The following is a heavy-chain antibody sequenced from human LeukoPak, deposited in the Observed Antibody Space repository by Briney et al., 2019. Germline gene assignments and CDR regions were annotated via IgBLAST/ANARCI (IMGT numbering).Heavy chain of an antibody. CDR3: ARRSGSYRGSFDY. D-gene: IGHD1-26*01. CDR1: GFTFSSYA. Sequence: GGSLRLSCAASGFTFSSYAMHWVRQAPGKGLEYVSAISSNGGSTYYANSVKGRFTISRDNSKNTLYLQVGRLRAEDMAVYYCARRSGSYRGSFDYWGQGTLVTVSS. CDR2: ISSNGGST. J-gene: IGHJ4*02. V-gene: IGHV3-64*01.